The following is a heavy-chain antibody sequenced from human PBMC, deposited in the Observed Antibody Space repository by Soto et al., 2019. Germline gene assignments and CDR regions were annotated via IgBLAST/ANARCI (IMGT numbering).Heavy chain of an antibody. D-gene: IGHD3-3*01. Sequence: GGSLRLSCAASGFTFSSYGMHWVRQAPGKGLEWVAVISYDGSNKYYADSVKGRFTISRDNSKNTLYLQMNSLRAEDTAVYYCAKDRKTIFGVVPFSGGMDVWGQGTTVTVSS. CDR1: GFTFSSYG. CDR2: ISYDGSNK. J-gene: IGHJ6*02. V-gene: IGHV3-30*18. CDR3: AKDRKTIFGVVPFSGGMDV.